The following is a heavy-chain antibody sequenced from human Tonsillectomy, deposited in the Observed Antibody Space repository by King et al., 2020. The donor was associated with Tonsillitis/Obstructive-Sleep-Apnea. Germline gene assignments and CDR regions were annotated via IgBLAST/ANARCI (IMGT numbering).Heavy chain of an antibody. V-gene: IGHV3-30*04. CDR3: ARGGTGWNYYYYGMDV. J-gene: IGHJ6*02. D-gene: IGHD6-19*01. Sequence: VQLVESGGRVVQPGRSLRLSCAASGFTFSDHAIYWVRQAPGKGLEWVALISYDGSTEYYAVSVKGRFSVSRDNSKNSLYLQMSSLRPEDTAVYYCARGGTGWNYYYYGMDVWGQGTTVTVSS. CDR2: ISYDGSTE. CDR1: GFTFSDHA.